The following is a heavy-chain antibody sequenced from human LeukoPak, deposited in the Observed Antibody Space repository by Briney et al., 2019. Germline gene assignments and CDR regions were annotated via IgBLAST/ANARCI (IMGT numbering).Heavy chain of an antibody. CDR1: GFTFSDHI. CDR3: TRVQDYGINDDAFDI. V-gene: IGHV3-21*01. D-gene: IGHD4-17*01. Sequence: PGGSLRLSCAASGFTFSDHIINWVRQAPGKGLEWVSGISSRSSYIYYADSVKGRFTISRYNAKNSLSLQMNSLRAEDSAVYYCTRVQDYGINDDAFDIWGQGAMVTVSS. J-gene: IGHJ3*02. CDR2: ISSRSSYI.